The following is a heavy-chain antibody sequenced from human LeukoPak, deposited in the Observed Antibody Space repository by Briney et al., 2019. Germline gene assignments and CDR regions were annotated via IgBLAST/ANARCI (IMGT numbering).Heavy chain of an antibody. CDR2: IYTSGST. V-gene: IGHV4-4*09. CDR1: GGSISSYY. CDR3: ARQAVLLCFGELLNWFDP. Sequence: PSETLSLTCTVSGGSISSYYWSWIRQPPGKGLEWIGYIYTSGSTNYNPSLKSRVTISVDTSKNQFSLKLSSVTAADTAVYYCARQAVLLCFGELLNWFDPWGQGTLVTVSS. D-gene: IGHD3-10*01. J-gene: IGHJ5*02.